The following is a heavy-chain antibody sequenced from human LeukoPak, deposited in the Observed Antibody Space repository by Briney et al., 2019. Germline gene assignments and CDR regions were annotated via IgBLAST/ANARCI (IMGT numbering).Heavy chain of an antibody. V-gene: IGHV1-24*01. J-gene: IGHJ6*03. CDR2: FDPEDGET. Sequence: ASVKVSCKVSGYTLTELSMHWARQAPGKGLEWMGGFDPEDGETIYAQKFQGRVTMTEDTSTDTAYMELSSLRSEDTAVYYCATDLCSSTSCRGNYYYYMDVWGKGTTVTVSS. CDR1: GYTLTELS. D-gene: IGHD2-2*01. CDR3: ATDLCSSTSCRGNYYYYMDV.